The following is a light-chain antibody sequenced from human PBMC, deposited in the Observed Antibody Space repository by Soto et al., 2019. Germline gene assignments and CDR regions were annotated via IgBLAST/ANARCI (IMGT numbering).Light chain of an antibody. Sequence: DIQMTQSPSTPSASVGDRVTITCRASQSISSWLAWYQQKPGKAPKLLIYKASSLESGAPSRFSGSGSGTEFPLTISSLQPDDFATYYGQQYNSYSTFGQGTKVEIK. V-gene: IGKV1-5*03. CDR2: KAS. J-gene: IGKJ1*01. CDR3: QQYNSYST. CDR1: QSISSW.